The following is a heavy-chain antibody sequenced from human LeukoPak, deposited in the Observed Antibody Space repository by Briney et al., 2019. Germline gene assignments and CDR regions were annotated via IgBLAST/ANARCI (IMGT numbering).Heavy chain of an antibody. CDR3: ARDLASRITIFGAWAFDY. Sequence: GGSLRLSCAASGFTFSSAAMTWVRQAPGKGLEWVSTITGSDDRTYYADSVKGRFTISRDNAKNSLYLQMNSLRAEDTAVYYCARDLASRITIFGAWAFDYWGQGTLVTVSS. CDR2: ITGSDDRT. V-gene: IGHV3-23*01. CDR1: GFTFSSAA. D-gene: IGHD3-3*01. J-gene: IGHJ4*02.